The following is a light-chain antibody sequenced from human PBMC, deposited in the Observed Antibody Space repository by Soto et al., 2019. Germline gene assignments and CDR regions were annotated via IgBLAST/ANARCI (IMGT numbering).Light chain of an antibody. CDR1: QSITIW. V-gene: IGKV1-5*03. CDR2: KTS. CDR3: QHWADYSWT. Sequence: DIQMTQSPSTLSASVGDRVTITCRASQSITIWLAWYQQKPGKAPNLLIYKTSSLESGVPSRFSGSGSGTEFTLTISSLQPDDFATYYCQHWADYSWTFGQGTKVEVK. J-gene: IGKJ1*01.